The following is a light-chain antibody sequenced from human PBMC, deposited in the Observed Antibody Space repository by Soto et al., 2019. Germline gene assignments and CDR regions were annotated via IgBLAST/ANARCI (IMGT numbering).Light chain of an antibody. J-gene: IGKJ4*01. Sequence: EIVLTQSPATLSLSPGERATLSCRASQSVSSSYLAWYQQKPGQAPRLLIYDASNRATGIPARFSGSGSGTDSTLTISSLEPEDFAVYYCQQRSNWPPLFTFGGGTKVDIK. CDR2: DAS. CDR1: QSVSSSY. V-gene: IGKV3-11*01. CDR3: QQRSNWPPLFT.